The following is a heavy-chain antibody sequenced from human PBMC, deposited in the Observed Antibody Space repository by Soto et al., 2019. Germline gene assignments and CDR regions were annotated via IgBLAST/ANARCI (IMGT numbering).Heavy chain of an antibody. D-gene: IGHD5-18*01. V-gene: IGHV4-30-4*01. J-gene: IGHJ2*01. CDR3: ARYYVIQLTSFDL. CDR1: GGSISSGDYY. CDR2: IYYSGSN. Sequence: QVQLQESGPGLVKPSQTLSLTCTVSGGSISSGDYYWSWIRQPPGKGLEWIGYIYYSGSNYYNPSLKMRVTIAVDTSKNQFSLKLSSVTAADTAVYYCARYYVIQLTSFDLWGRGTLVTVSS.